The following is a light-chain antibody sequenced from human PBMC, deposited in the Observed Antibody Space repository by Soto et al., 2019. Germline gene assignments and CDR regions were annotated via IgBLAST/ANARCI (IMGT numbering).Light chain of an antibody. Sequence: EIVMTQSPATPSVSPGERATLSCRASQSVSSNLAWYQQKPGQAPRLLIYGASTRATGIPARFSGSGSGTEFTLTISSLQSEDFAIYYCQQNNNRPGTFGQGTKVDIK. CDR1: QSVSSN. CDR2: GAS. V-gene: IGKV3-15*01. CDR3: QQNNNRPGT. J-gene: IGKJ1*01.